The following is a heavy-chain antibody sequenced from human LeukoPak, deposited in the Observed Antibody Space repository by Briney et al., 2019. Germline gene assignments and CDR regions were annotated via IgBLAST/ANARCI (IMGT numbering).Heavy chain of an antibody. D-gene: IGHD5-12*01. CDR1: GGTFSSYA. V-gene: IGHV1-69*06. Sequence: SVKVSCKASGGTFSSYAISWVRQAPGQGLEWMGGIIPMFGTTKYAQKFQGRVTMTEDTSTDTAYMELSSLRSEDTAVYYCATGYRKDYYYYMDVWGKGTTVTVSS. CDR3: ATGYRKDYYYYMDV. J-gene: IGHJ6*03. CDR2: IIPMFGTT.